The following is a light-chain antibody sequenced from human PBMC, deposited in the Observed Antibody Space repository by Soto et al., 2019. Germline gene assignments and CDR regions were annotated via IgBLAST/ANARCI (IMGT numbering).Light chain of an antibody. CDR3: QQYSSSPNT. J-gene: IGKJ2*01. CDR1: QSVSSSF. CDR2: DAS. Sequence: EIVLTQSPGTLSLSPGESATLSCRASQSVSSSFLAWYQQKPGQAPRLLIYDASRRATGIPDRFSGSGSGTDFTLTISRLQPEDLAVYYCQQYSSSPNTFGQGTKLEIK. V-gene: IGKV3-20*01.